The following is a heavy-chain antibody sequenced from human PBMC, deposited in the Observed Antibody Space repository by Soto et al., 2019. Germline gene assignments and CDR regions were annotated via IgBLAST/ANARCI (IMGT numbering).Heavy chain of an antibody. J-gene: IGHJ4*02. V-gene: IGHV4-34*01. Sequence: SETLSLTCAVYGGSFSGYYWSWIRQPPGKGLEWIGEINHSGSTNYNPSLKSRVTISVDTSKNQFSLKLSSVTAADTAVYYCARGGAYYDVLTGYYYDYCGRGTLVTVSA. CDR2: INHSGST. D-gene: IGHD3-9*01. CDR3: ARGGAYYDVLTGYYYDY. CDR1: GGSFSGYY.